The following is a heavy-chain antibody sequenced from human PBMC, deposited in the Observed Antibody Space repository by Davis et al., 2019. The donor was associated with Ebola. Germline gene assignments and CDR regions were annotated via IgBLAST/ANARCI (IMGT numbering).Heavy chain of an antibody. Sequence: GESLKISCAASGFTFSSYAMSWVRQAPGKGLEWVSAISGGGGSTYYADSVKGRFTISRDNARNSVYLQMNSLRDEDTAVYYCARGYCSRGVCSETYWGQGTLVTVSS. V-gene: IGHV3-23*01. J-gene: IGHJ4*02. CDR2: ISGGGGST. CDR3: ARGYCSRGVCSETY. D-gene: IGHD2-8*01. CDR1: GFTFSSYA.